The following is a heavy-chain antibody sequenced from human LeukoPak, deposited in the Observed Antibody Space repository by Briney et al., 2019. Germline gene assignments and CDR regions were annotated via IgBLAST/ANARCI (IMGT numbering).Heavy chain of an antibody. V-gene: IGHV4-4*02. Sequence: PSETLSLTCAVSGGSISSSNWWSWVRQPPGKGLEWIGEIYHSGSTNYNPSLKSRVTISVDKSKNQFSLQLNSVTPEDTAVYYCARVEGEWDDFDYWGQGTLVTVSS. D-gene: IGHD3-16*01. J-gene: IGHJ4*02. CDR1: GGSISSSNW. CDR2: IYHSGST. CDR3: ARVEGEWDDFDY.